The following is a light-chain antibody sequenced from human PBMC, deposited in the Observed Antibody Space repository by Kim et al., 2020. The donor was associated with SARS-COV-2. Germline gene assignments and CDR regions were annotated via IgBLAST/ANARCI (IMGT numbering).Light chain of an antibody. Sequence: TEQMARINCGGNNTGSEVLNWYQQKPGQEPVLVIYSDCNRPSGIPERFSGSNPGNTTTLTINRIEAGDEADYYCQVWDSSSDHRGFGGGTQLTVL. CDR3: QVWDSSSDHRG. CDR1: NTGSEV. CDR2: SDC. J-gene: IGLJ3*02. V-gene: IGLV3-12*01.